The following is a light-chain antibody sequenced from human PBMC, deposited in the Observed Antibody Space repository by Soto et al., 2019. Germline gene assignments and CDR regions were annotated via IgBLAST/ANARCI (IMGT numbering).Light chain of an antibody. V-gene: IGLV1-40*01. CDR2: GDT. J-gene: IGLJ1*01. CDR3: QSYESSRGGYV. CDR1: SSNIGAAYS. Sequence: QSVLTQRPSVSGAPGQRVTISCTRSSSNIGAAYSVHWYQQLPGTAPRLLIFGDTSRPSGVPDRFSASESGTSASLVITGLQAEDEADYYCQSYESSRGGYVFGTGTKVTVL.